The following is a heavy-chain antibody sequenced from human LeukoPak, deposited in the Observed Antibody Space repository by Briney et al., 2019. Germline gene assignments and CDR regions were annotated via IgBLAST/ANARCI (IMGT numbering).Heavy chain of an antibody. D-gene: IGHD2-2*01. V-gene: IGHV1-2*02. Sequence: GASVKVSCKASGYTFTGYYMHWVRQAPGQGLEWMGWINPNSGGTNYAQKFQGRVTMTRDTSISTAYMELSRLRSDDTAVYYCARDWRGYCSSTSCQTNYYMDVWGKGTTVTISS. J-gene: IGHJ6*03. CDR1: GYTFTGYY. CDR3: ARDWRGYCSSTSCQTNYYMDV. CDR2: INPNSGGT.